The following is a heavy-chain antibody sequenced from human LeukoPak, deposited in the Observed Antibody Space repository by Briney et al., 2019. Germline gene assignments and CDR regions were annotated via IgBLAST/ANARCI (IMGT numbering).Heavy chain of an antibody. CDR3: ARAAGGKPATFDY. CDR1: GGSISSGGYS. Sequence: SQTLSLTCAVSGGSISSGGYSWSWLRQPPGKGLEWIVYIYHSGSTYYNPSLKSRVTISVDRSKNQFSLKLSSVTAADTAVYYCARAAGGKPATFDYWGQGTLVTVSS. J-gene: IGHJ4*02. CDR2: IYHSGST. V-gene: IGHV4-30-2*01. D-gene: IGHD4-23*01.